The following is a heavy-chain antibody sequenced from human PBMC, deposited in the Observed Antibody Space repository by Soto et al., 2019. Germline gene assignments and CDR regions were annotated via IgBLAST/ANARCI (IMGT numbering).Heavy chain of an antibody. D-gene: IGHD3-22*01. Sequence: QLQLQESGPGLVKPSETLSLTCTVSGGSISSSSYYWGWIRQPPGKGLEWIGSIYYSGSTYYNPSLKSRVTISVDTSKNKFSLKLSSVTAADTAVYYCARIRNYDDSSGYPDYWGQGTLVTVSS. CDR3: ARIRNYDDSSGYPDY. CDR1: GGSISSSSYY. CDR2: IYYSGST. J-gene: IGHJ4*02. V-gene: IGHV4-39*01.